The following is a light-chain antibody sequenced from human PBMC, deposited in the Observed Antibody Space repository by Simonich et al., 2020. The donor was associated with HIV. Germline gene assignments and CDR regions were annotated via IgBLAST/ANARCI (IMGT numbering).Light chain of an antibody. CDR3: QQYNDWPRT. V-gene: IGKV3-15*01. Sequence: EIVMTQSPATLSVSAGERATLSCRASQTVSSNLAWYQQKPGQAPRLLHYGASTRATGSPARFSGSGSGTELTLTISSLQSEDFAVYYCQQYNDWPRTFGQGTKVEIK. CDR2: GAS. CDR1: QTVSSN. J-gene: IGKJ1*01.